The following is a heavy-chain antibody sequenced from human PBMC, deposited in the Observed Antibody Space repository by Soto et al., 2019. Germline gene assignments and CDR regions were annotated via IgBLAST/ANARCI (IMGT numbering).Heavy chain of an antibody. CDR1: GGTFSSYA. D-gene: IGHD6-13*01. V-gene: IGHV1-69*01. Sequence: QVQLVQSGAEVKKPGSSVKVSCKASGGTFSSYAISWVRQAPGQGLEWMGGIIPIFGTANYAQKFQGRVTITADESTSTAYMELSSLRSEDTAVYYCARRRSSSWYLYQPYYGMDVWGQGTTVTVSS. CDR3: ARRRSSSWYLYQPYYGMDV. J-gene: IGHJ6*02. CDR2: IIPIFGTA.